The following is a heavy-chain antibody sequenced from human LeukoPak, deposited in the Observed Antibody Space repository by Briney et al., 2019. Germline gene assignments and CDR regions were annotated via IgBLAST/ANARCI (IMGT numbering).Heavy chain of an antibody. J-gene: IGHJ4*02. CDR3: ARALTQPFGGSSTSPSGY. Sequence: GGSLRLSCAASGFTFSDYYMSWIRQAPGKGLEWVSYISSSGSTIYYADSVKGRFTISRDNAKNSLYLQMSSLRAEDTAVYYCARALTQPFGGSSTSPSGYWGQGTLVTVSS. V-gene: IGHV3-11*01. D-gene: IGHD2-2*01. CDR1: GFTFSDYY. CDR2: ISSSGSTI.